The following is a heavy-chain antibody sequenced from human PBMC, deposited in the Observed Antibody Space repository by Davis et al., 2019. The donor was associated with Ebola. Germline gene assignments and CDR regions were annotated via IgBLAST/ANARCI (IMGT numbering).Heavy chain of an antibody. CDR1: GFSFSSYW. Sequence: PGGSLRLSCEASGFSFSSYWMSWVRQAPGKGLEWVASMKQDGRDIYYVDSVKGRFTISRENSENTLYLQMDSLRVEDTAVYYCARARGQMIIKPFLDYWGQGTLVTVSS. CDR2: MKQDGRDI. CDR3: ARARGQMIIKPFLDY. J-gene: IGHJ4*02. D-gene: IGHD3-22*01. V-gene: IGHV3-7*01.